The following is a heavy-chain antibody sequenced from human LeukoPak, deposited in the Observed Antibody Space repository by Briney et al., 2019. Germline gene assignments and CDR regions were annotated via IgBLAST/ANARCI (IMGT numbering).Heavy chain of an antibody. Sequence: TGGSLRLSCAASGFTFSSYSMNWVRQAPGKGLEWVSSISSSSSYIYYADSVKGRFTISRDNAKNSLYLQMNSLRAEDTAVYYCARDGIDIVIVPAAISRYYYGMDVWGQGTTVTVSS. V-gene: IGHV3-21*01. J-gene: IGHJ6*02. CDR2: ISSSSSYI. CDR3: ARDGIDIVIVPAAISRYYYGMDV. CDR1: GFTFSSYS. D-gene: IGHD2-2*01.